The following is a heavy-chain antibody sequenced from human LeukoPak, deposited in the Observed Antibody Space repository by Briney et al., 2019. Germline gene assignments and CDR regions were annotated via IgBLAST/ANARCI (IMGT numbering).Heavy chain of an antibody. CDR3: AKDREVLLWFGESPFDY. D-gene: IGHD3-10*01. V-gene: IGHV3-30*04. J-gene: IGHJ4*02. Sequence: GGSLRLSCAASGFTFSNYAMHWVRQAPGKGLEWVAVISNDGSKKSYADSVKGRFTISRDNSKNTLYLQMNSLRAEDTTVYYCAKDREVLLWFGESPFDYWGQGTLVTVSS. CDR2: ISNDGSKK. CDR1: GFTFSNYA.